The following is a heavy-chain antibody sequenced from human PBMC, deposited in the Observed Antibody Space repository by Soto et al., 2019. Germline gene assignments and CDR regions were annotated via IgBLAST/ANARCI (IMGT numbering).Heavy chain of an antibody. Sequence: ASVKVSCKASGGTFSRYTISWVRQAPGQGLEWMGRIIPILGITNYAQKFQGRVTITADKSTSTAYMELSSLRSEDTAVYYCAREAPGDCSSTSCLNWFDPWGQGTLVTVSS. J-gene: IGHJ5*02. V-gene: IGHV1-69*04. CDR3: AREAPGDCSSTSCLNWFDP. CDR1: GGTFSRYT. D-gene: IGHD2-2*01. CDR2: IIPILGIT.